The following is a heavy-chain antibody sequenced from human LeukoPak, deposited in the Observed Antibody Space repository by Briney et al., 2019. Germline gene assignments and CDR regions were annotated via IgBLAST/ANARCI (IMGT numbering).Heavy chain of an antibody. V-gene: IGHV1-69*13. Sequence: ASVKVSCKASGGTFNNFAISWVRQAPGQGLEWMGGIIPIFGTANYAQKFQGRVTITADESTSTAYMELSSLRSEDTAVYYCARVSYPDGFDPWGQGTLVTVSS. CDR1: GGTFNNFA. CDR3: ARVSYPDGFDP. J-gene: IGHJ5*02. CDR2: IIPIFGTA. D-gene: IGHD1-26*01.